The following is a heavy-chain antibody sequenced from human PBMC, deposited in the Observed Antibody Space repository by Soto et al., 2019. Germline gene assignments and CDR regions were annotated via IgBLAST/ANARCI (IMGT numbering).Heavy chain of an antibody. CDR3: ARTLAAAGYPYYYYGMDV. Sequence: SETLSLTCTVSGGSISSSSYYWGWIRQPPGKGLEWIGSIYYSGSTYYNPSLKSRVTISVDTSKNQFSLKLSSVTAADTAVFYCARTLAAAGYPYYYYGMDVWGQGTTVTVSS. D-gene: IGHD6-13*01. V-gene: IGHV4-39*01. J-gene: IGHJ6*02. CDR1: GGSISSSSYY. CDR2: IYYSGST.